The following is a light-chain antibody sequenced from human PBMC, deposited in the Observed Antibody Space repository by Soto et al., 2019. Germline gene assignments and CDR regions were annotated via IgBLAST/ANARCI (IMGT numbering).Light chain of an antibody. Sequence: AIQMTQSPSSLSASVGDRVTITCRASQAIRNDLGWYQQKPGKAPKFLLYIGSSLQSGVPSRFSGSGSGTDFTLTISSLQPEDFATYYCLQDYNYPLTFGQGTKVEIK. V-gene: IGKV1-6*01. CDR1: QAIRND. J-gene: IGKJ1*01. CDR3: LQDYNYPLT. CDR2: IGS.